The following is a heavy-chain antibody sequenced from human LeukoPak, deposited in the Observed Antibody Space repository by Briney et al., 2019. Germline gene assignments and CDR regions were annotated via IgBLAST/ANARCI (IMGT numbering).Heavy chain of an antibody. J-gene: IGHJ5*02. D-gene: IGHD6-13*01. Sequence: GGSLRLSCTASGFTFGDYAMSWVRQAPGKGLEWVGFIRGKAYGGTTEYAASVKGRFTISRDDSKSIAYLQMNSLKTEDTAVYYCTRAAGYSSSWPNWFDPWGQGTLVTLSS. CDR2: IRGKAYGGTT. CDR3: TRAAGYSSSWPNWFDP. V-gene: IGHV3-49*04. CDR1: GFTFGDYA.